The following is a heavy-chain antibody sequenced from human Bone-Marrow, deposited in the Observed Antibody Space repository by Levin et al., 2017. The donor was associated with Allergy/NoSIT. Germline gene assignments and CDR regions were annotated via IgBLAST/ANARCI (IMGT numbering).Heavy chain of an antibody. CDR1: GFTFSTHS. V-gene: IGHV3-21*05. J-gene: IGHJ6*02. CDR3: AKRGALDV. CDR2: ISPSSSDI. D-gene: IGHD3-16*01. Sequence: GGSLRLSCAASGFTFSTHSMSWVRQTPRKGLEWVSYISPSSSDIYYADSVKGRFTISRDNAKNSLYLQMDSLRADDAAVYYCAKRGALDVWGQGTTVTVAS.